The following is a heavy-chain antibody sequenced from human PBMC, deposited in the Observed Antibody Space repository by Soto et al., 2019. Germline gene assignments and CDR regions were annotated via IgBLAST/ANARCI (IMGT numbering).Heavy chain of an antibody. CDR1: GDSVPSDSTA. CDR3: ARGDQWLLF. D-gene: IGHD6-19*01. Sequence: SQTLSLTCDISGDSVPSDSTAWNWIRQSPSRGLEWLGRTYYKSKWFYNYAVSVRSRIAIKSDTSKNQFSLQLNSVTPEYTAVYFWARGDQWLLFLGQGTPVTGPS. V-gene: IGHV6-1*01. CDR2: TYYKSKWFY. J-gene: IGHJ6*02.